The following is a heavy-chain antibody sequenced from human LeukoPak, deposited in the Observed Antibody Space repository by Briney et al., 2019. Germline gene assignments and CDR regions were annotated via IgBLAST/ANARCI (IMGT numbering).Heavy chain of an antibody. CDR3: VRHLSAGRPACHI. Sequence: SETLSLTCTVSGGSINSYYWSWIRQPPGKGLEWIGYIYYSGSTNYNPSLKSRVTISVDTSNNKFSLKLTSLTAADTAVYYCVRHLSAGRPACHIWGQGTMVTVSS. J-gene: IGHJ3*02. V-gene: IGHV4-59*08. D-gene: IGHD2-15*01. CDR2: IYYSGST. CDR1: GGSINSYY.